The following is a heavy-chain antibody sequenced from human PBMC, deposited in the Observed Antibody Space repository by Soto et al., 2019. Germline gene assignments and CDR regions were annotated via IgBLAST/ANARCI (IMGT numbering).Heavy chain of an antibody. J-gene: IGHJ3*02. V-gene: IGHV3-23*01. CDR1: GFTFSSSA. CDR3: ASAKAVVVAALGI. CDR2: ISDSGGSRGGI. Sequence: GGSLRLSCRASGFTFSSSAMTWVRQPPGQGLEWVASISDSGGSRGGIYYADSVKGRFTISRDNSNNTLYLQVDSLRGADTAIYYCASAKAVVVAALGIWGQGTMVTVSS. D-gene: IGHD2-15*01.